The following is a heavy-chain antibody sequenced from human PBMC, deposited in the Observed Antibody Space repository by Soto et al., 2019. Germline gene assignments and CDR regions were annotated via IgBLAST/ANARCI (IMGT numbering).Heavy chain of an antibody. CDR2: IYWDDDK. D-gene: IGHD6-13*01. Sequence: QITLKESGPPLVKPTQTLTLTCTFPGLSLSTSGVGVGCIRQPPGKALEWLALIYWDDDKRYSPSLKSRHTITKDTSKHQVVLTMTNMDPVDTATYYCAHRVRSWYSSDYFEYWGQGSLVTVSS. CDR1: GLSLSTSGVG. J-gene: IGHJ4*02. CDR3: AHRVRSWYSSDYFEY. V-gene: IGHV2-5*02.